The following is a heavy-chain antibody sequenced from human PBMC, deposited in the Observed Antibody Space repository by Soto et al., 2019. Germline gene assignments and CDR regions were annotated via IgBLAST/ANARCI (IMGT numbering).Heavy chain of an antibody. J-gene: IGHJ6*03. Sequence: ASVKVSCKASGYTFTGYYMHWVRQAPGQGLEWMGWINPNSGGTNYAQKFQGWVTMTRDTSISTAYMELSRLRSDDTAVYYCARGPEGGYYYYYYMDVWGKGTTVTVSS. CDR3: ARGPEGGYYYYYYMDV. CDR1: GYTFTGYY. D-gene: IGHD3-16*01. CDR2: INPNSGGT. V-gene: IGHV1-2*04.